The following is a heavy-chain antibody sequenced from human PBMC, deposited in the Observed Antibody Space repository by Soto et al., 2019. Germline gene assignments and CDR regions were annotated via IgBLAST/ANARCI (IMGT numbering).Heavy chain of an antibody. J-gene: IGHJ6*02. CDR3: ARDRTHYGLDV. CDR1: GFTVITTY. V-gene: IGHV3-66*01. CDR2: IYNNGST. Sequence: EVQVVESGGGLVQSGGSLRLSCAASGFTVITTYMTWVRQAPGKGLEWVSLIYNNGSTYYADSVKGRFTISRDNSKNTLYLQMNSLRGDDTAVYYCARDRTHYGLDVWGQGPTVTVSS.